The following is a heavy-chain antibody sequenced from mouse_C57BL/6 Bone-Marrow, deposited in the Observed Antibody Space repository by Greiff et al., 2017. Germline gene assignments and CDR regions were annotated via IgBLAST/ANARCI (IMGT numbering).Heavy chain of an antibody. CDR2: IDPSDSYT. CDR3: ARWGGHYFDY. V-gene: IGHV1-69*01. CDR1: GYTFTSYW. J-gene: IGHJ2*01. Sequence: QVQLQQPGAELVMPGASVKLSCKASGYTFTSYWMHWVKQRPGQGLEWIGEIDPSDSYTNYNQKFKGKSTLTVDKSSRTAYMQRSSLTSENSAVYYCARWGGHYFDYWGQGTTLTVSS.